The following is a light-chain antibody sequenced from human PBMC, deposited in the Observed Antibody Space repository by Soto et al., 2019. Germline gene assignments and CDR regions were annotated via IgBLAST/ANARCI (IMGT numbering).Light chain of an antibody. J-gene: IGLJ2*01. CDR3: TSWTTSTTMI. CDR2: EGS. V-gene: IGLV2-14*02. CDR1: KNVVGSYNL. Sequence: QSVLTQPASVSGSHGQSITISCTGTKNVVGSYNLVSWYQHHPGKAPKLMIYEGSKRPSGVSNRFSGSKSGNTASLTISGLQAEDEADYYCTSWTTSTTMIFGGGTKVTVL.